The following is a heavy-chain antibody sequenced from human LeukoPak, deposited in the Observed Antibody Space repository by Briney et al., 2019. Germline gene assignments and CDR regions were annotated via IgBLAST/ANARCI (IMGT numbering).Heavy chain of an antibody. D-gene: IGHD3-16*01. J-gene: IGHJ6*02. CDR2: INHNGNVN. CDR1: GFTFSSYW. CDR3: ARGGGLDV. Sequence: PGGSLRLSCAASGFTFSSYWMNWDRQAPGKGLEWVASINHNGNVNYYVDSVKGRFTISGDNAKNSLYLQMSNLRAEDTAVYFCARGGGLDVWGQGATVTVSS. V-gene: IGHV3-7*03.